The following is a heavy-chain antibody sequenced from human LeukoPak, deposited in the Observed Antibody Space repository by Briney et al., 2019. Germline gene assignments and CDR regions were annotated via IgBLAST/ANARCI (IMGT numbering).Heavy chain of an antibody. D-gene: IGHD3-16*02. Sequence: SETLSLTCAVFGGSFSGYYWSWIRQPPGKGLEWIGEINHSGSTSYNPSLKSRVTISVDTSKNQFSLKLSSVTAADTAVYYCARGRSYDYVWGSYRYTASFDYWGQGTLVTVSS. J-gene: IGHJ4*02. V-gene: IGHV4-34*01. CDR2: INHSGST. CDR3: ARGRSYDYVWGSYRYTASFDY. CDR1: GGSFSGYY.